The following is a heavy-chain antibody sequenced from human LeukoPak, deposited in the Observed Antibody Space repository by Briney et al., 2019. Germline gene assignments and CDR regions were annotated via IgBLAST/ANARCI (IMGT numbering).Heavy chain of an antibody. J-gene: IGHJ4*02. CDR2: INWNGGTT. CDR1: GFTFDDHG. CDR3: ARDVSWGTSYFDY. D-gene: IGHD1-1*01. Sequence: GGSLRLSCIASGFTFDDHGMSWVRQAPGKGLEWVSNINWNGGTTGYVHSVKGRFTISRDNGKNSLYLQMNSLRVEDTAFYYCARDVSWGTSYFDYWGQGILVTVSS. V-gene: IGHV3-20*04.